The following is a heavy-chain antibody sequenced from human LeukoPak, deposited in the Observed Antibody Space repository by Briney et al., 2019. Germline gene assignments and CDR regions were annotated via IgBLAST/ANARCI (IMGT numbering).Heavy chain of an antibody. J-gene: IGHJ4*02. CDR1: GFTYSSHW. D-gene: IGHD6-19*01. V-gene: IGHV3-7*01. CDR2: IKEDGSGK. Sequence: GGSLRLSCAASGFTYSSHWMSWVRQAPGKGLEWVGNIKEDGSGKYYAGSVKGRFTISRDNAKNSLYLQMNSLRVEDTAVYYCARDGGWGWDYWGQGTLVTVSS. CDR3: ARDGGWGWDY.